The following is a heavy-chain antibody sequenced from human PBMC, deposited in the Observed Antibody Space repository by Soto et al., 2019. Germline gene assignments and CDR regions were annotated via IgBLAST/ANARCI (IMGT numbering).Heavy chain of an antibody. Sequence: QITLKESGPALVKPTQTLTLTCTFSGFSLSTSGVGVGWIRQPPGKALEWLALIYWNDEKRYSPSLKRRLTITKDTSRIQVFFTMTNMDPVDTATYYCAHSIDAYRPAGNQGVFDYWGQGTLVTVSS. CDR1: GFSLSTSGVG. V-gene: IGHV2-5*01. CDR3: AHSIDAYRPAGNQGVFDY. J-gene: IGHJ4*02. D-gene: IGHD2-21*01. CDR2: IYWNDEK.